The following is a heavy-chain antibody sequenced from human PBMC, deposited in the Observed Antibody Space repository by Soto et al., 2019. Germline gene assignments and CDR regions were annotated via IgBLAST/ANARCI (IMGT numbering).Heavy chain of an antibody. CDR3: ATIVGANDY. CDR2: IYSSGSA. J-gene: IGHJ4*02. D-gene: IGHD1-26*01. Sequence: TSETLSLTCTVSGGSIYTYSWTWLRQPAGKGLEWIGHIYSSGSANYNPSLKSRVSMSVDTSKNQFSLKLNSVTAADTAVYYCATIVGANDYWGRGALVTVSS. V-gene: IGHV4-4*07. CDR1: GGSIYTYS.